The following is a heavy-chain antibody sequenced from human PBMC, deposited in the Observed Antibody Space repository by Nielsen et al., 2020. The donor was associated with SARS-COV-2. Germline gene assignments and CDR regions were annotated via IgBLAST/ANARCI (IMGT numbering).Heavy chain of an antibody. CDR1: GGTFSSYA. CDR3: ARDKAGPSLSFDY. CDR2: IIPIFGTA. Sequence: SVKVSCKASGGTFSSYAISWVRQAPGQGLEWMGGIIPIFGTANYAQKFQGRVTITADESTNTAYMELSSLRSEDTAVYYCARDKAGPSLSFDYWGQGTLVTVSS. D-gene: IGHD1-14*01. J-gene: IGHJ4*02. V-gene: IGHV1-69*13.